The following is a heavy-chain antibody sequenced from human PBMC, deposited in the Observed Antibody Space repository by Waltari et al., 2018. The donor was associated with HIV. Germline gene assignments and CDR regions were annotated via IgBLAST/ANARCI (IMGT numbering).Heavy chain of an antibody. V-gene: IGHV3-53*01. J-gene: IGHJ6*02. CDR2: TYSGGST. Sequence: EVQLVESGGDLIQPGGSLRLSCAASGFTVSSNFLSWCRQAPGKGLEWVSLTYSGGSTYYANSVQGRFTVSRDISKNTLYLQMSGLRGDDTAVYYCARAVVPGRIPHYYYAMDVWGQGTTVTVSS. CDR1: GFTVSSNF. CDR3: ARAVVPGRIPHYYYAMDV. D-gene: IGHD2-2*02.